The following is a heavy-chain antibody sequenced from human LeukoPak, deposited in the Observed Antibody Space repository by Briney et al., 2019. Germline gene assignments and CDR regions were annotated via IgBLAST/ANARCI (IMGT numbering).Heavy chain of an antibody. CDR2: INGDGSSP. Sequence: GGSLRLSCTASGFTFSNYRMQWVRQVPGKGLVWVSRINGDGSSPSYADSVKGRFTISRDNSKNTLYLQMNNLSAEDTAVYYCARETSGSFPYWGQGTLVTVSS. J-gene: IGHJ4*02. CDR1: GFTFSNYR. D-gene: IGHD2-15*01. CDR3: ARETSGSFPY. V-gene: IGHV3-74*01.